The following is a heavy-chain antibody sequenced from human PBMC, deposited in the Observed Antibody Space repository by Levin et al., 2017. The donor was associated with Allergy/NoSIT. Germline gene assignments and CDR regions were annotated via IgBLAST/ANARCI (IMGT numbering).Heavy chain of an antibody. Sequence: GESLKISCAASGFAFSTYAMSWVRQAPGKGLEWVSVISGSGVLIQYADSVKGRFTLSRDNSKKTLYLQMNSLRAEDMAVSYCVTDLSPRRYCSSISWTPYYFDYWGQGTLVTVAS. CDR3: VTDLSPRRYCSSISWTPYYFDY. V-gene: IGHV3-23*01. CDR1: GFAFSTYA. J-gene: IGHJ4*02. CDR2: ISGSGVLI. D-gene: IGHD2-2*01.